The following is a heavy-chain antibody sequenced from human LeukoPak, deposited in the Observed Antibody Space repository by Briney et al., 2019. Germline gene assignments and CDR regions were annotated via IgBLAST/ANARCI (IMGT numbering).Heavy chain of an antibody. J-gene: IGHJ6*02. CDR3: VKGGHKLDIQTTHYYYGLDV. D-gene: IGHD5-12*01. Sequence: GGPLRLSCVASEFTLSDHWMYWVRQGPSRGLAHVSRVESDASRTTYADSVKGRFTISRDDAKNTMYLQMNSLRVEGTAVYYCVKGGHKLDIQTTHYYYGLDVWGQGTTVAVS. CDR2: VESDASRT. CDR1: EFTLSDHW. V-gene: IGHV3-74*03.